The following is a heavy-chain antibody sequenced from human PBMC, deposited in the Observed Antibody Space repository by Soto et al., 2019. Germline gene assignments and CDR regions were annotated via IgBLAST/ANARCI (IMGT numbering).Heavy chain of an antibody. J-gene: IGHJ6*02. CDR2: ISAYNGNT. D-gene: IGHD6-19*01. V-gene: IGHV1-18*01. CDR3: AREFFRSGWHYYYGMDV. Sequence: ASVGVCCNASLETFTSYAISLLRQAHGQGLEWMVWISAYNGNTNYAQKLQGRFTMTTDTSTSTAYMELRSLRSDDTAVYYCAREFFRSGWHYYYGMDVWGQRTTVPVSS. CDR1: LETFTSYA.